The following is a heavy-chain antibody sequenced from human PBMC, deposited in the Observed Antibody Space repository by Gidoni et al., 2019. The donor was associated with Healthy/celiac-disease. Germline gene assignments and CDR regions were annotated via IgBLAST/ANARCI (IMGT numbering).Heavy chain of an antibody. J-gene: IGHJ4*02. CDR3: ARGVAGTSDY. CDR1: GGSISSSSYY. V-gene: IGHV4-39*01. Sequence: QLQLQESGPGLVKPSETLSLTCTVSGGSISSSSYYWGWLRQPPGKGLEWIGSIYYSGSTYYNPSLKSRVTISVDTSKNQFSRKLSSVTAADTAVYYCARGVAGTSDYWGQGTLVTVSS. D-gene: IGHD6-19*01. CDR2: IYYSGST.